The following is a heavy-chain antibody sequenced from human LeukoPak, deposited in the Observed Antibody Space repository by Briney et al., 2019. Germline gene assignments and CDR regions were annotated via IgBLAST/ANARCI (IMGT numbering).Heavy chain of an antibody. D-gene: IGHD1-14*01. V-gene: IGHV3-15*01. CDR1: GLTFSNAW. J-gene: IGHJ4*02. Sequence: GGSLRLSCVASGLTFSNAWMSWVRQAPGKGLEWVGRIKRKSDGGTTDYAAPVKGRSTISRDDSKNTLYLQMNSLKSEDTAVYYCTTELDVRPNHYWGQGTLVTVSS. CDR2: IKRKSDGGTT. CDR3: TTELDVRPNHY.